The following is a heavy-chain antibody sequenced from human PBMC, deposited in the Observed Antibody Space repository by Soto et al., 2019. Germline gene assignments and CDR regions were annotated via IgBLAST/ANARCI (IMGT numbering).Heavy chain of an antibody. Sequence: GGSLRLSCAASGFTFSGSAMHWVRQASGKGLEWVGRIRSKANNYATEYAASVKGRFTISRDDSKNQFSLKVSSVTAADTAVYYCARGSSYSSWNLQHWGQGTPVTVSS. CDR1: GFTFSGSA. CDR3: ARGSSYSSWNLQH. J-gene: IGHJ1*01. D-gene: IGHD6-13*01. V-gene: IGHV3-73*01. CDR2: IRSKANNYAT.